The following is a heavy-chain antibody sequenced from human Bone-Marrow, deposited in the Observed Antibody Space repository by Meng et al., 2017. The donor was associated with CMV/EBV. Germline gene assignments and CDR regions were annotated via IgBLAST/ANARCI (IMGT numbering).Heavy chain of an antibody. CDR3: YCIAARSDAFDI. V-gene: IGHV3-74*01. D-gene: IGHD6-6*01. CDR1: GFTFSSYW. J-gene: IGHJ3*02. CDR2: INSDGSST. Sequence: GESLKISCAASGFTFSSYWMHWVRQAPGKGLVWVSRINSDGSSTSYADSVKGRFTISRDNAKNTLYLQMNSLRAEDTAVYYCYCIAARSDAFDIWGLGTMVTVSS.